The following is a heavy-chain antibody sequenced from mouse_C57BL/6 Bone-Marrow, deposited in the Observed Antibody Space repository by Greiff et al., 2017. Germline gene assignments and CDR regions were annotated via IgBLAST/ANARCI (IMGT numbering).Heavy chain of an antibody. V-gene: IGHV5-4*01. CDR2: ISDGGSYT. D-gene: IGHD1-1*01. J-gene: IGHJ1*03. CDR3: ARERDYYGSSYWYFDV. CDR1: GFTFSSYA. Sequence: EVMLVESGGGLVKPGGSLKLSCAASGFTFSSYAMSWVRQTPEKRLEWVATISDGGSYTYYPDNVKGRFTISRDNAKNNLYLQMSHLKSEDTAMYYCARERDYYGSSYWYFDVWGTGTTVTVSS.